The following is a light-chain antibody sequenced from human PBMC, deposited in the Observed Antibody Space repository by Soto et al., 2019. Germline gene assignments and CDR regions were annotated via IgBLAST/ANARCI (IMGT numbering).Light chain of an antibody. V-gene: IGKV1-39*01. CDR1: QSISSY. CDR3: QQSYSTATWT. Sequence: DIQMTQSPSSLSASVGDRVTITCRASQSISSYLNWYQQKPGKAPKLLIYAASSLQSGVPSRFSVRGSGTDFNLTISSLQPEDFATYYCQQSYSTATWTFGQGTKVEIK. CDR2: AAS. J-gene: IGKJ1*01.